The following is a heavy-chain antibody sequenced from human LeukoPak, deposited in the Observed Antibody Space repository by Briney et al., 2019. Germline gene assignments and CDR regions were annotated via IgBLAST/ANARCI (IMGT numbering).Heavy chain of an antibody. CDR3: ARDPAAGYYYYYMDV. V-gene: IGHV3-23*01. CDR2: ISGSGGST. D-gene: IGHD6-13*01. J-gene: IGHJ6*03. Sequence: PGGTLRLSCAASGFTFSSSDMSWFRQAPGKGLEWVSVISGSGGSTNYADSVKGRFTISRDNARNSLYLQMNSLRAEDTAVYYCARDPAAGYYYYYMDVWGKGTTVTISS. CDR1: GFTFSSSD.